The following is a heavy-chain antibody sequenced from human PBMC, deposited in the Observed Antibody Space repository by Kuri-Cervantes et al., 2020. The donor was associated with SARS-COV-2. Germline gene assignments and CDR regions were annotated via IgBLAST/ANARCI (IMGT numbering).Heavy chain of an antibody. CDR1: GGSFSGYY. CDR3: ARGPGDWGGFDY. J-gene: IGHJ4*02. V-gene: IGHV4-34*01. Sequence: SETLSLTCAVYGGSFSGYYWSWIRQPPGKGLEWIGEINHSGSTNYNPSLKSRVTISVDTSNNQFSLKLSSVTAADTAVYYCARGPGDWGGFDYWGQGTLVTVSS. D-gene: IGHD2-21*02. CDR2: INHSGST.